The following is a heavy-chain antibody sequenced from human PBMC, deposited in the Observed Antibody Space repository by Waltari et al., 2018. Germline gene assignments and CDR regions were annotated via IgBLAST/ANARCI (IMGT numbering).Heavy chain of an antibody. V-gene: IGHV4-59*01. CDR1: GGSISSYY. CDR2: IYYSGST. Sequence: QVQLQESGPGLVKPSETLSLTCTVSGGSISSYYWSWIRQPPGKGLEWHGYIYYSGSTNYNPSLKSRVTISVDTSKNQCSLKLSSVTAADTAVYYCARILNYDILTGYYNTWGYYYYYGMDVWGQGTTVTVSS. CDR3: ARILNYDILTGYYNTWGYYYYYGMDV. J-gene: IGHJ6*02. D-gene: IGHD3-9*01.